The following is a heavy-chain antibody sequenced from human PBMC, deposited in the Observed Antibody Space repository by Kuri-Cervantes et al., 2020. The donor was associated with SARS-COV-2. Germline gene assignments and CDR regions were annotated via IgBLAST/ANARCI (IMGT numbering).Heavy chain of an antibody. J-gene: IGHJ4*02. D-gene: IGHD3-22*01. Sequence: LSLTCAASGFTFDDYAMHWVRQAPGKGLEWVAVISYDGSNNYYADSVKGRFTISRENSKNTLYLQMNSLRAEDTAVYYCARDGVHYYDSSGYYYGPFDFWGQGTLVTVSS. CDR2: ISYDGSNN. CDR1: GFTFDDYA. V-gene: IGHV3-30-3*01. CDR3: ARDGVHYYDSSGYYYGPFDF.